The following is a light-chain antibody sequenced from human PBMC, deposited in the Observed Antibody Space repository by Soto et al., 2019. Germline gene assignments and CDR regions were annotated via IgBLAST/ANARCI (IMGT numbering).Light chain of an antibody. J-gene: IGLJ1*01. CDR1: SSNIGTNT. V-gene: IGLV1-44*01. Sequence: QSVLTQPPSASGTPGQRVTISCSGSSSNIGTNTVTWYQQVPGTAPKLLIYSNTQRPSGVPDRFSGSKSGTSASLAISELQSEDEADYYCAAWDDSLNGVLGAGTKLTVL. CDR3: AAWDDSLNGV. CDR2: SNT.